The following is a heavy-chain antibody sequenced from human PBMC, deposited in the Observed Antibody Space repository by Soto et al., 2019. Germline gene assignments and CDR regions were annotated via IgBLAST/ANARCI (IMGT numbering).Heavy chain of an antibody. CDR2: IYPGDSDT. Sequence: PGESLKISCKGSGYSFTSYWSGWVRQMPGKGLEWMGIIYPGDSDTRYSPSFQGQVTISADKSISTAYLQWSSLKASDTAMYYCARLNYYYDSSGPPHYYYYGMDVWGQGTTVTVSS. D-gene: IGHD3-22*01. V-gene: IGHV5-51*01. CDR3: ARLNYYYDSSGPPHYYYYGMDV. CDR1: GYSFTSYW. J-gene: IGHJ6*02.